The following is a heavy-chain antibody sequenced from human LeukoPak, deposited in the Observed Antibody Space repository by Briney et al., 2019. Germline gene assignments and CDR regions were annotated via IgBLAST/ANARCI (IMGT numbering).Heavy chain of an antibody. D-gene: IGHD6-19*01. CDR1: GFTFSSYG. CDR3: ARSPGWLGHAFDI. V-gene: IGHV3-30*03. Sequence: GGSLRLSCAASGFTFSSYGMHWVRQAPGKGLEWVAVISYDGGDKYYADSVKGRFTISRDNSKNTLYLQMNSLRAEDTAVYYCARSPGWLGHAFDIWGQGTTVTVSS. J-gene: IGHJ3*02. CDR2: ISYDGGDK.